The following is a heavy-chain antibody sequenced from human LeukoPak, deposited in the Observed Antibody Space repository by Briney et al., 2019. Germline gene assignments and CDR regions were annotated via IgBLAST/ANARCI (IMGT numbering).Heavy chain of an antibody. D-gene: IGHD3-22*01. CDR1: GGTFSSYA. Sequence: SVKVSCKASGGTFSSYAISWVRQAPGQGLEWMGGIIPIFGTANYAQKFQGRVTITTDESTSTAYMELGSLRSEDTAVYYCARDVNPHTYYYGCSGFYPQVGFDYWGQGTLVTGPS. CDR2: IIPIFGTA. J-gene: IGHJ4*02. V-gene: IGHV1-69*05. CDR3: ARDVNPHTYYYGCSGFYPQVGFDY.